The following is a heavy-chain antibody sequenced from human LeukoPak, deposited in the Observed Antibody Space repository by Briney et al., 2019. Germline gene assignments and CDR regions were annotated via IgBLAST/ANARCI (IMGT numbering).Heavy chain of an antibody. D-gene: IGHD2-8*02. CDR1: GGSVSSYY. CDR2: IYTSGTT. J-gene: IGHJ3*02. Sequence: SETLSLTCTVSGGSVSSYYWSWIRQPAGKGLEWIGHIYTSGTTKYNPSLRSRVSMSVDTSKNQFSLGLSSVTAADTAVYYCARGVDCTDFTFDIWGQGTMVTVSS. CDR3: ARGVDCTDFTFDI. V-gene: IGHV4-4*07.